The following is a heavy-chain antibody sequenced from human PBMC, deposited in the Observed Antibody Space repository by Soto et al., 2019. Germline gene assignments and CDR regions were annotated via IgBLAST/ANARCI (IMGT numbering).Heavy chain of an antibody. CDR2: IIPIFGTA. V-gene: IGHV1-69*01. CDR1: GGTFSSYA. CDR3: ARDEGGYCSGGSCPVTWFDP. J-gene: IGHJ5*02. D-gene: IGHD2-15*01. Sequence: QVQLVQSGAEVKKPGSSVKVSCKASGGTFSSYAISWVRQAPGQGLEWMGGIIPIFGTANYAQKFQGRVTITADESTSTAYMEMSSLRSEDTAVYYCARDEGGYCSGGSCPVTWFDPWGQGTLVTVSS.